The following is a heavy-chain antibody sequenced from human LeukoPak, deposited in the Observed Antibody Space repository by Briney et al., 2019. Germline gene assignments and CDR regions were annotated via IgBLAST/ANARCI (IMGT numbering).Heavy chain of an antibody. CDR1: GFTFSSYW. Sequence: GGSLRLSCAASGFTFSSYWMHWVRQTPGKGLVWVSRVSSDGSITDYTDSVRGRFTISRDNAKNTLYLQMNSLRAEDTAMYYCVRAVGGNDGRTFGYWAQGTLVTVSS. D-gene: IGHD3-3*01. J-gene: IGHJ4*02. CDR2: VSSDGSIT. CDR3: VRAVGGNDGRTFGY. V-gene: IGHV3-74*01.